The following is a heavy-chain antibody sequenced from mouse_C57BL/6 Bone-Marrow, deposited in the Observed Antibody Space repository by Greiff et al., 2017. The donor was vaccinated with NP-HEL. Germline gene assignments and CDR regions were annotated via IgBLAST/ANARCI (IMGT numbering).Heavy chain of an antibody. CDR1: GYTFNSYW. J-gene: IGHJ1*03. CDR3: ARSGIYYGSSYWYFDV. V-gene: IGHV1-53*01. D-gene: IGHD1-1*01. CDR2: INPSNGGT. Sequence: VQLQQPGTELVKPGASVKLSCKASGYTFNSYWMHWVKQRPGQGLEWIGNINPSNGGTNYNEKFKSKATLTVDKSSSTAYMQLSSLTSEDSAVYYCARSGIYYGSSYWYFDVWGTGTTVTVSS.